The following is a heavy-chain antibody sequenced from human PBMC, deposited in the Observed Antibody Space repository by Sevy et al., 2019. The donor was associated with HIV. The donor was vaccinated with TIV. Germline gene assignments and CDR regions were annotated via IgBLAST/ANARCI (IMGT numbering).Heavy chain of an antibody. CDR3: AKDPITYYDCWSGPPGTSPFDY. Sequence: GGSLRLSCAASGFTFSSYAMSWVRQAPGKGLEWVSAISGSGGSTYYADSVKGRFTISRDNSKNTLYLQMNSLRAEDTAVYYCAKDPITYYDCWSGPPGTSPFDYWGQGTLVTVSS. V-gene: IGHV3-23*01. CDR2: ISGSGGST. D-gene: IGHD3-3*01. J-gene: IGHJ4*02. CDR1: GFTFSSYA.